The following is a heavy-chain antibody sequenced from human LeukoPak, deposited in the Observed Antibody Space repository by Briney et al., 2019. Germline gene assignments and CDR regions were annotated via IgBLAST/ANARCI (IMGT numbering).Heavy chain of an antibody. CDR3: XXXXXXXXXXXX. CDR2: IYYSGST. Sequence: SETLYLTCTVSGGSVSSGGYFWNWIRQHPGKGLEWIGYIYYSGSTYYNPSLKSRLNLSIETSKNQLSLNLSSVTAADTAVYXXXXXXXXXXXXXXWGQGTLVTVS. V-gene: IGHV4-31*03. CDR1: GGSVSSGGYF. J-gene: IGHJ3*01.